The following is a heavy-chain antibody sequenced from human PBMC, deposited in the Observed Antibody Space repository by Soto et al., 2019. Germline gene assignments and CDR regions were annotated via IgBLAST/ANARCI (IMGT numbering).Heavy chain of an antibody. V-gene: IGHV3-21*01. CDR2: ISGSSIYI. CDR1: GFTLSSSS. CDR3: ARHESSGYNRD. Sequence: GGSLRLSCAASGFTLSSSSLNWVRQAPGKGLEWVSSISGSSIYIYYADSVKGRFTVSRDNAKNSLYLQMNSLRAEDTAVYYCARHESSGYNRDWGQGTLVTVSS. D-gene: IGHD3-22*01. J-gene: IGHJ4*02.